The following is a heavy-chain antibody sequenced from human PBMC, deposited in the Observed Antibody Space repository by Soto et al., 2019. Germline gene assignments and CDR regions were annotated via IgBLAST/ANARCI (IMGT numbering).Heavy chain of an antibody. CDR3: ARDSRRYVDDNWFDP. J-gene: IGHJ5*02. CDR2: IYTSGST. Sequence: SETLSLTCTVSCGSISSYYWSWIRQPAVKGLAWIGRIYTSGSTNYNPSLKSRVTMSVDTSKNQFSLKLSSVTAADTAVYYCARDSRRYVDDNWFDPWGQGTLVTVSS. V-gene: IGHV4-4*07. CDR1: CGSISSYY. D-gene: IGHD1-26*01.